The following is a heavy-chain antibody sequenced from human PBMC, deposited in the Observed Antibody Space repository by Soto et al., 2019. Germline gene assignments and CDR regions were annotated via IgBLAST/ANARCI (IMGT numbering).Heavy chain of an antibody. J-gene: IGHJ6*02. CDR2: IIPLFGTT. CDR3: AAELGFGKRYVV. Sequence: QVQVVQSGVEVRRPGSSVKVSCKASGDTFKNCVISWVRQAPGQGLEWMGGIIPLFGTTDFAQRFQGRLTITPDESTTTAYMERSRLRSEDTATYYWAAELGFGKRYVVWGQGNEVSVSS. V-gene: IGHV1-69*01. D-gene: IGHD7-27*01. CDR1: GDTFKNCV.